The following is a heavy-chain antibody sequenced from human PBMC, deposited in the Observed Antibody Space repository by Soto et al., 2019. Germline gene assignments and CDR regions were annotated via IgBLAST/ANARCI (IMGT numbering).Heavy chain of an antibody. V-gene: IGHV5-51*01. Sequence: GESLKISCKASGYIIKNYWMGWVRQMPGQGLEWMGIIFPDDSDTRYSPSFQGHVTISVDKSISTAYVQWSSLKASDSAIYYCFRGGVTSRTFDYWGQGTLVTVS. CDR3: FRGGVTSRTFDY. CDR2: IFPDDSDT. D-gene: IGHD3-16*01. J-gene: IGHJ4*02. CDR1: GYIIKNYW.